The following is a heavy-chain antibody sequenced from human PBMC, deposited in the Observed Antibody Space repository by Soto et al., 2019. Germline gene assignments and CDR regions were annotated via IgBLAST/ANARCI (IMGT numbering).Heavy chain of an antibody. CDR3: ARDLKGVADNWFDP. Sequence: QVQLQESGPGLVKPSETLSLTCTVSGGSISSYYWSWIRQHAGKGLEWIGRIYTSGSTNYNPSLKSRVTMSVDTSKNQFSLKLSSVTAADTAVYYCARDLKGVADNWFDPWGQGTLVTVSS. D-gene: IGHD6-19*01. J-gene: IGHJ5*02. CDR2: IYTSGST. CDR1: GGSISSYY. V-gene: IGHV4-4*07.